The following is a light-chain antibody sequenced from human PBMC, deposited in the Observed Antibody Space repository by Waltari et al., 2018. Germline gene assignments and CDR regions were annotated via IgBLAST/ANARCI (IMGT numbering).Light chain of an antibody. Sequence: IQMTQSPPALSASVGDRVDFTCRASQSISDYLHWYQQKPGKAPRVLIYTASSLQRGVPTRFSGSGSGTEFTLTISTLQPEDAATYYCQQSYSSPWTFGQGTKVEIK. V-gene: IGKV1-39*01. J-gene: IGKJ1*01. CDR2: TAS. CDR3: QQSYSSPWT. CDR1: QSISDY.